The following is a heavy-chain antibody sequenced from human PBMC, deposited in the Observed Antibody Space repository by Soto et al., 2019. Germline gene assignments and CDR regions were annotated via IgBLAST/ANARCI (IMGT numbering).Heavy chain of an antibody. Sequence: PSETLSLTCAVSVGSVISANHSWSWIRQPPGKGLEWIGNIYRSGSTDYNPSLKSRVTISVDRSKNQFSLKLSSVTAADTAVYYCARVFPNFYYYFDTWGQGTKVTVSS. CDR1: VGSVISANHS. CDR2: IYRSGST. J-gene: IGHJ4*02. D-gene: IGHD2-21*01. V-gene: IGHV4-30-2*01. CDR3: ARVFPNFYYYFDT.